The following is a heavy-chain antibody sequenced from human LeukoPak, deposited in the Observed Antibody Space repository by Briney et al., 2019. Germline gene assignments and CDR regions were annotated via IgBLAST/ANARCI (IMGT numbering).Heavy chain of an antibody. J-gene: IGHJ5*02. Sequence: SETLSLTCTVSGGSMSSYYWSWIRQPPGKGLEWIGYIYYSGSTNYNPSLKSRVTISVDTSKNQFSLKLSSVTAADTAVYYCARGAAPGIRSWFDPWGQGTLVTVSS. CDR1: GGSMSSYY. CDR2: IYYSGST. CDR3: ARGAAPGIRSWFDP. D-gene: IGHD6-13*01. V-gene: IGHV4-59*08.